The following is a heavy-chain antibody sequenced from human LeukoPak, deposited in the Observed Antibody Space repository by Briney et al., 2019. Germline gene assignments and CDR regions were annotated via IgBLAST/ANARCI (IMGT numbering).Heavy chain of an antibody. CDR2: ISGSSSTN. V-gene: IGHV3-48*02. CDR1: GFTFSPYF. D-gene: IGHD4-17*01. CDR3: ARDGTYGDYNYYYGLDV. J-gene: IGHJ6*02. Sequence: GGSLRLSCAASGFTFSPYFMSWVRQAPGKGLEWVSYISGSSSTNYYADSVKGRFTISRDNAKNSLYLQMNSLLDEDTAVYYCARDGTYGDYNYYYGLDVWGQGTPVTVSS.